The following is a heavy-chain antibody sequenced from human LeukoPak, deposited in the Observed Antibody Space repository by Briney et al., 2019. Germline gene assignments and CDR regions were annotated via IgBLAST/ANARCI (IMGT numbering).Heavy chain of an antibody. J-gene: IGHJ3*02. CDR1: GGSFSSYY. CDR2: IYYSGST. D-gene: IGHD5-24*01. CDR3: AREERWLQKRGPYDAFDI. Sequence: SETLSLTCTVSGGSFSSYYWSWIRQPPGKGLEWIGYIYYSGSTNYNPSLKSRVTISVDTSKNQFSLKLSSVTAADTAVYYCAREERWLQKRGPYDAFDIWGQGTMATVSS. V-gene: IGHV4-59*01.